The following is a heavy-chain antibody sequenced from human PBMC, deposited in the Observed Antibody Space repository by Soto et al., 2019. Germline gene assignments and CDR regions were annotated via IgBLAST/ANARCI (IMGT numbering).Heavy chain of an antibody. CDR1: GFTFRSYG. CDR2: ISYDGSNK. D-gene: IGHD5-18*01. CDR3: AKDAQDTAMVPDY. V-gene: IGHV3-30*18. Sequence: QVQLVESGGGVVQPGRSLRLSCAASGFTFRSYGMHWVRQAPGKGLEWVAVISYDGSNKYYADSVKGRFTISRDNSKNTLYLQMNSLRAEDTAVYYCAKDAQDTAMVPDYWGQGTLVTVSS. J-gene: IGHJ4*02.